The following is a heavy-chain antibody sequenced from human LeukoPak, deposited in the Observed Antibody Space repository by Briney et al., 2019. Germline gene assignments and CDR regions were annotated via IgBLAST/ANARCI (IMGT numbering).Heavy chain of an antibody. CDR2: INSSSSYI. CDR3: ATDIVVVTAILVIDY. V-gene: IGHV3-21*01. Sequence: GGSLRLSCVASGFTFSSYSMNWVRQAPGEGLEWVSSINSSSSYIYYAESVKGRFTISRDNAKNSLYLQMNSLRAEDTAVYYCATDIVVVTAILVIDYWGQGTLVTVSS. D-gene: IGHD2-21*02. CDR1: GFTFSSYS. J-gene: IGHJ4*02.